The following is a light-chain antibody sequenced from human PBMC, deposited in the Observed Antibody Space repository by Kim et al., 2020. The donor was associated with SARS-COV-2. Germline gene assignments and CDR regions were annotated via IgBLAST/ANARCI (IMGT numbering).Light chain of an antibody. J-gene: IGLJ3*02. CDR1: RRDVGSWNY. Sequence: GPSITISCTGPRRDVGSWNYVSWYQQQPGKAPKLMIYDVSSRPSGVSDRFSGSKSGKTASLTISGLQTGDEADYYCSSSTGTPTLVFGGGTQLTVL. CDR3: SSSTGTPTLV. V-gene: IGLV2-14*03. CDR2: DVS.